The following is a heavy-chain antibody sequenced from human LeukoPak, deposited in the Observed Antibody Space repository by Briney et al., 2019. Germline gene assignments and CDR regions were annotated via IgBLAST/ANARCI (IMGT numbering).Heavy chain of an antibody. CDR2: ISYDGSNK. D-gene: IGHD6-13*01. CDR3: ARDRVPSSSWWEDYYYGMDV. J-gene: IGHJ6*02. Sequence: GGSLRLSCAASGFTFSSYAMHWVRQAPGKGLEWLAVISYDGSNKYYADSVKGRFTISRDNSKNTLYLQMNSLRAEDTAVYYCARDRVPSSSWWEDYYYGMDVWGQGTTVTVSS. V-gene: IGHV3-30*14. CDR1: GFTFSSYA.